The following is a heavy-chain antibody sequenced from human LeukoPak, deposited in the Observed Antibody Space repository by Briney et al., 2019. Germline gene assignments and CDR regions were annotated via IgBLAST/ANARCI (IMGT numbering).Heavy chain of an antibody. V-gene: IGHV4-34*01. CDR3: ARDQTYCSSTSCPFDY. D-gene: IGHD2-2*01. J-gene: IGHJ4*02. CDR1: GGSFSGYY. Sequence: SETLSLTCAVYGGSFSGYYWGWIRQPPGKGLEWIGEINHSGSTNYNPSLKSRVTISVDTSKNQLSLKLSSVTAADTAVYYCARDQTYCSSTSCPFDYWGQGTLVTVSS. CDR2: INHSGST.